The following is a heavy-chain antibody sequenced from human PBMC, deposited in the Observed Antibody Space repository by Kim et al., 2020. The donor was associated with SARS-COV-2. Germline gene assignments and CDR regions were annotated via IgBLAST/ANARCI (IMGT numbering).Heavy chain of an antibody. V-gene: IGHV3-33*01. J-gene: IGHJ4*02. Sequence: GGSLRLSCAASGFTFSTYDMHWVRQAPDKGLEWVAVIWFGGNNKDYADSVKGRFTISRDNSKNTLYLQLNSLRAEDTAVYYCARDFNGGPGLDYWGQGTLVTVSS. CDR3: ARDFNGGPGLDY. CDR2: IWFGGNNK. D-gene: IGHD2-8*01. CDR1: GFTFSTYD.